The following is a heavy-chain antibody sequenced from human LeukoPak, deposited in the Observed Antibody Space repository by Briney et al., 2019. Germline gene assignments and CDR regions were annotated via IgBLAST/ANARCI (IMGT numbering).Heavy chain of an antibody. D-gene: IGHD4-17*01. J-gene: IGHJ3*02. CDR3: AAELYGVYTDCCTFHI. CDR1: GFTFSTSA. Sequence: ASVRVSCKTSGFTFSTSAVQWVRQARGQRLEWIGWIIVGSGATNYAQSLQGRFTITRDMSTNTAYMELSSLGSEDSAVYYCAAELYGVYTDCCTFHIWGQGTMVTVSS. CDR2: IIVGSGAT. V-gene: IGHV1-58*01.